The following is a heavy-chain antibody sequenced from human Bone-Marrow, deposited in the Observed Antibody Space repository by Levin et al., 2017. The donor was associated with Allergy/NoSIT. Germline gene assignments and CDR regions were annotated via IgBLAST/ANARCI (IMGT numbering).Heavy chain of an antibody. J-gene: IGHJ1*01. Sequence: GGSLRLSCAASGFNFDNYAMHWVRLVPGKGLEWVSGISWNSGTIGYADSVKGRFTISRDSAKSSLYLEMNSLRAEDAALYYCAKARGYATGKGYFQHWGQGTLVTLSS. CDR3: AKARGYATGKGYFQH. V-gene: IGHV3-9*01. CDR2: ISWNSGTI. D-gene: IGHD1-1*01. CDR1: GFNFDNYA.